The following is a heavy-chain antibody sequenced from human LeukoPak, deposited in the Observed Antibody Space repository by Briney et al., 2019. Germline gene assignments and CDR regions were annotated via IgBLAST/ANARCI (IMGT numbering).Heavy chain of an antibody. CDR3: ARDWVMTTVSY. V-gene: IGHV3-74*01. Sequence: QPGGSLRLSCAASGFTFTTYGMHWVRPAPGKGLVWVSRIMSDGRTTYADSVKGRFTISRDTAKNTLYLQMNSLRAEDTAVYYCARDWVMTTVSYWGQGTLVTVSS. J-gene: IGHJ4*02. CDR2: IMSDGRTT. D-gene: IGHD4-17*01. CDR1: GFTFTTYG.